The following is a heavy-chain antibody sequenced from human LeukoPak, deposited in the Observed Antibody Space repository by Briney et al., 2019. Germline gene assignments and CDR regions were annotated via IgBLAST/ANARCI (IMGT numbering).Heavy chain of an antibody. CDR3: STSPSSGSSWYQFNY. Sequence: PGGSLRLSCAVSGLTFYTYAMSWVRQAPGKGLEWVSAITGRDGRTYYSDSVKGRFTISRDNSQNTLYLQMNTLRAEDTAVYYCSTSPSSGSSWYQFNYWGQGALVIVSS. CDR1: GLTFYTYA. J-gene: IGHJ4*02. V-gene: IGHV3-23*01. D-gene: IGHD6-13*01. CDR2: ITGRDGRT.